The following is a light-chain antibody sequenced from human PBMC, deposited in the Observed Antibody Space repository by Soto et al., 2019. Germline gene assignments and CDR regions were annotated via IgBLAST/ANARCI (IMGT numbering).Light chain of an antibody. J-gene: IGKJ1*01. CDR3: QQYGSSPPRT. CDR1: QRFSNDF. Sequence: EIVLTQSPGILSFSPGERATLSCRASQRFSNDFLAWYQQKPGQAPRLLIYGASTRATDVPDRFSGSGSGADFTLTISRLEPEDFAVYYCQQYGSSPPRTFGQGTKVE. V-gene: IGKV3-20*01. CDR2: GAS.